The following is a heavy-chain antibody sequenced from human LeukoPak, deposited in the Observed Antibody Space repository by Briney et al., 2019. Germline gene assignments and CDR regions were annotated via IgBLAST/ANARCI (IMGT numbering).Heavy chain of an antibody. CDR3: ARVGIWPCPTNCYYDY. V-gene: IGHV3-7*01. CDR1: GFTFSSYW. D-gene: IGHD2-21*02. CDR2: IKQDGSEK. Sequence: GGSLRLSCAASGFTFSSYWMSWVRQAPGKGLEWVANIKQDGSEKYYVDSVKGRFTISRDNAKNSLYLQMNSLRAEDTAVYYCARVGIWPCPTNCYYDYWGQGTLVTVSS. J-gene: IGHJ4*02.